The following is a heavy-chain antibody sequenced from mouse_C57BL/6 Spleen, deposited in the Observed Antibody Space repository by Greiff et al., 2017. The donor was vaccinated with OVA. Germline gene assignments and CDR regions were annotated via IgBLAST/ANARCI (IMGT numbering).Heavy chain of an antibody. CDR3: ARIYYDYDVGYYCDY. D-gene: IGHD2-4*01. J-gene: IGHJ2*01. V-gene: IGHV5-16*01. Sequence: EVQLQESEGGLVQPGSSMKLSCTASGFTFSDYYMAWVRQVPEKGLEWVANITYDGSSTYYLDSLKSRFIISRDNAKHILYLQMSSLKSEDTATYYCARIYYDYDVGYYCDYWGQGTTLTVSS. CDR1: GFTFSDYY. CDR2: ITYDGSST.